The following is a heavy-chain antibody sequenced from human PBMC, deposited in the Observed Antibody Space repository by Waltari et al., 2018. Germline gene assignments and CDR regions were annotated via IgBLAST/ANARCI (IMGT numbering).Heavy chain of an antibody. J-gene: IGHJ5*01. CDR2: IYHTGSA. CDR1: GASISNYY. V-gene: IGHV4-59*01. D-gene: IGHD1-26*01. Sequence: QVQLQESGPGLVKPSETLSLTCTVSGASISNYYWSWIRQPPGKGLEWIGYIYHTGSANYKPSLQSRLSMSVDTSKKQFSLMMRSVTAADTAVYYCARDQGWTVGRPSRFDSWGQGILVTVSS. CDR3: ARDQGWTVGRPSRFDS.